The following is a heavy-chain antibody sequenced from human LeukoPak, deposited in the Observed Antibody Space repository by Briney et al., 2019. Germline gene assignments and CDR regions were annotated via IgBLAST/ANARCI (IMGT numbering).Heavy chain of an antibody. V-gene: IGHV3-11*04. CDR2: ISSSGSTI. D-gene: IGHD2-15*01. Sequence: GGSLRLSCAASGFTFSDYYMSWIRQAPGKGLEWVSYISSSGSTIYYADSVKGRFTISRDNAKNSLYLQMNSLRAEDTAVYYCTRDATDYYYYYMDVWSKGTTVTVSS. J-gene: IGHJ6*03. CDR3: TRDATDYYYYYMDV. CDR1: GFTFSDYY.